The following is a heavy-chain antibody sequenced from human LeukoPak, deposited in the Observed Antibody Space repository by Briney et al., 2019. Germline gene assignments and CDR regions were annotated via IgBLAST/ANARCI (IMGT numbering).Heavy chain of an antibody. CDR2: ISGSGGST. CDR3: AKDLAVARTLYYYYGMDV. CDR1: GFTFSSYA. J-gene: IGHJ6*02. D-gene: IGHD6-19*01. Sequence: GASLRLSCAASGFTFSSYAMSWGPEARGQGLEWVSAISGSGGSTYYADSLKGRFTISRDNSKNTLYLQMSSLRAEDTAVYYCAKDLAVARTLYYYYGMDVWGQGTTVTVSS. V-gene: IGHV3-23*01.